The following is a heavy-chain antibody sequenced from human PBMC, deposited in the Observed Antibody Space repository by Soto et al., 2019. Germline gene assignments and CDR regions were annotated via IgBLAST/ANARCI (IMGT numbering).Heavy chain of an antibody. V-gene: IGHV3-74*01. CDR3: ARGDGDYYDGNGYLGRH. J-gene: IGHJ4*02. D-gene: IGHD3-22*01. CDR1: GFTFSSYW. CDR2: IKTDGSGT. Sequence: EVQLVESGGGLVQLGGSLRLSCAASGFTFSSYWMHWVRQAPRKGLVWVSRIKTDGSGTFYAGSVEGRFTISRDNAQKTWYLQMHSLRAEDTAVYYCARGDGDYYDGNGYLGRHWGQGTLVTVSS.